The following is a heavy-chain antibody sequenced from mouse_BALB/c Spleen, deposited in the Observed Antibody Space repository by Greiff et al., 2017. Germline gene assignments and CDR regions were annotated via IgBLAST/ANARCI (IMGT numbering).Heavy chain of an antibody. D-gene: IGHD3-2*01. CDR3: ATQTARATFDY. J-gene: IGHJ2*01. V-gene: IGHV14-3*02. CDR1: GFNIKDTY. CDR2: IDPANGNT. Sequence: EVMLVESGAELVKPGASVKLSCTASGFNIKDTYMHWVKQRPEQGLEWIGRIDPANGNTKYDPKFQGKATITADTSSNTAYLQLSSLTSEDTAVYYCATQTARATFDYWGQGTTLTVSS.